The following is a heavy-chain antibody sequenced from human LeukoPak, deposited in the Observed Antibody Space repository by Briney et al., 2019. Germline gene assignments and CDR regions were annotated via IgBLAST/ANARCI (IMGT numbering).Heavy chain of an antibody. CDR3: AKIDHYYYYMDV. CDR1: GFTFSSYV. J-gene: IGHJ6*03. V-gene: IGHV3-30*02. CDR2: IRYDGSNK. Sequence: GGSLRLSCAASGFTFSSYVMHWVRQAPGKGLEWVAFIRYDGSNKYYADSVKGRFTISRDNSKNTLYLQMDSLRAEDTAVYYCAKIDHYYYYMDVWGKGTTVTVSS.